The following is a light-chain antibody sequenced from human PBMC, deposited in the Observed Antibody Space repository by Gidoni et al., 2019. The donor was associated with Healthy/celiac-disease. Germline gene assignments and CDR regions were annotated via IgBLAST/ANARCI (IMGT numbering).Light chain of an antibody. CDR2: RNN. CDR3: AAWDDSLSGRGV. V-gene: IGLV1-47*01. J-gene: IGLJ3*02. CDR1: SSNLGSNY. Sequence: QSVLTQPPSASGTPGPRVTISCSGSSSNLGSNYVYWYQQPPGTAPKLLIYRNNQRPSGVPDRFSGSKSGTSASLAISGLRSEDEADYYCAAWDDSLSGRGVFGGGTKLTVL.